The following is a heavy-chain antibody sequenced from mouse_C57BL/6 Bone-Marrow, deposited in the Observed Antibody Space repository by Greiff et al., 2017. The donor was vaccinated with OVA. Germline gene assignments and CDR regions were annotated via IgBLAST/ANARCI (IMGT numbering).Heavy chain of an antibody. CDR1: GYTFTSYW. CDR2: IDPSDSET. V-gene: IGHV1-52*01. D-gene: IGHD1-1*01. J-gene: IGHJ3*01. Sequence: QVQLQQPGAELVRPGSSVKLSCKASGYTFTSYWMHWVKQRPIQGLEWIGNIDPSDSETHYNQKFKDKATLTVDKSSSTAYMQLSSLTSEDSAVDYCARRDGSSYGFAYWGQGTLVTVSA. CDR3: ARRDGSSYGFAY.